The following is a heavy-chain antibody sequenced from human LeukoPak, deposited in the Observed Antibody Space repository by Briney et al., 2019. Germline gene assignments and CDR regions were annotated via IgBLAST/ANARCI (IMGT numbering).Heavy chain of an antibody. CDR2: ISAYNGNT. CDR3: AREDVRMPSIY. V-gene: IGHV1-18*01. Sequence: ASVKVSCKASGYTFTSYDINWVRQAPGQGLEWMGWISAYNGNTNYAQKLQGRVTVTTDTSTSTAYMELRSLRSDDTAVYYCAREDVRMPSIYWGQGTLVTVSS. D-gene: IGHD2-2*01. CDR1: GYTFTSYD. J-gene: IGHJ4*02.